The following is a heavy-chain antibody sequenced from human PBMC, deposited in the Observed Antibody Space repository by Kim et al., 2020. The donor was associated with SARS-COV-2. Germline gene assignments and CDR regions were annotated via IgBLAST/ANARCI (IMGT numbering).Heavy chain of an antibody. CDR2: IWYDGSNK. V-gene: IGHV3-33*01. CDR3: ARDERESGWYFDL. Sequence: GGSLRLSCAASGFTFSSYGMHWVRQAPGKGLEWGAVIWYDGSNKYYADSVKGRFTISRDNSKNTLYLQMNSLRAEDTAVYYCARDERESGWYFDLWGRGTLVTVSS. D-gene: IGHD1-1*01. CDR1: GFTFSSYG. J-gene: IGHJ2*01.